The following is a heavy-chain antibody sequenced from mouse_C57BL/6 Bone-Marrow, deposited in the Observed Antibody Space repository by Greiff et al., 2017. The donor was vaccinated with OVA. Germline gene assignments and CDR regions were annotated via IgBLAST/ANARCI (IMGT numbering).Heavy chain of an antibody. CDR1: GYTFTDHT. J-gene: IGHJ4*01. CDR3: ASDGYYYYYAMDY. Sequence: VQLQQSDAELVKPGASVKISCKVSGYTFTDHTIHWMKQRPEQGLEWIGYIYPRDGSTKYNEKFKGKATLTADKSSSTAYMQLNSLTSEDSAVYFCASDGYYYYYAMDYWGQGTSVTVSS. D-gene: IGHD2-3*01. V-gene: IGHV1-78*01. CDR2: IYPRDGST.